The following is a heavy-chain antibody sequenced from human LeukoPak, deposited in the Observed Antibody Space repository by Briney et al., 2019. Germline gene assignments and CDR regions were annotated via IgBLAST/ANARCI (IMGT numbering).Heavy chain of an antibody. CDR1: GYSISSGYY. CDR2: INHSGST. Sequence: SETLSLTCTVSGYSISSGYYWGWIRQPPGKGLEWIGEINHSGSTNYNPSLKSRVTISVDTSKNQFSLKLSSVTAADTAVYYCARGLSAGSGSTKYYFDYWGQGTLVTVSS. J-gene: IGHJ4*02. V-gene: IGHV4-38-2*02. CDR3: ARGLSAGSGSTKYYFDY. D-gene: IGHD3-10*01.